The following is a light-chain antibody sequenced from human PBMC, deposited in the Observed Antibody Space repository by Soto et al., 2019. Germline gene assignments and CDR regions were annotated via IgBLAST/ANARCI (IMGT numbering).Light chain of an antibody. Sequence: SVLTQPASVSGSPGQSIPISCTGTSSDVGGYNYVTWYQQHPGKAPKLMIYDVSNRPSGVSNRFSGSKSGNTASRTISGLQAEDEADYYCSSYTSSSTYVFGTGTKVTVL. CDR1: SSDVGGYNY. CDR3: SSYTSSSTYV. J-gene: IGLJ1*01. V-gene: IGLV2-14*01. CDR2: DVS.